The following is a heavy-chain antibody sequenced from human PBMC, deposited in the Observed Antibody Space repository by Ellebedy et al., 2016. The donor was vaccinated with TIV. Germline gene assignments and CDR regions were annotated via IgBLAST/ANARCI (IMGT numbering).Heavy chain of an antibody. J-gene: IGHJ4*02. D-gene: IGHD3-22*01. Sequence: PGGSLRLSCAASGFTFSSYAMSWVRQAPGKGLEWVPTISSTGSRTYYADSVEGRFIISRDNSKKTLYLQMNSLRAEDTAVYYCAKGRGGGSDTSAPRYYFDYWGLGTLVTVSS. V-gene: IGHV3-23*01. CDR3: AKGRGGGSDTSAPRYYFDY. CDR2: ISSTGSRT. CDR1: GFTFSSYA.